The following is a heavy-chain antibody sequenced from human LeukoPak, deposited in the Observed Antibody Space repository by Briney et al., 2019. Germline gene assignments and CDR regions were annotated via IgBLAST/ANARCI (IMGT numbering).Heavy chain of an antibody. CDR2: IYTSGST. D-gene: IGHD5-24*01. Sequence: SQTLSLTCTVSGGSISSGSYYWSWIRQPAGKGLEWIGRIYTSGSTNYNPSLKSRVTISVDTSKNQFSLKLSSVTAADTAVYYCARAPGRDGYNLDYWGQGTLVTVSS. J-gene: IGHJ4*02. V-gene: IGHV4-61*02. CDR3: ARAPGRDGYNLDY. CDR1: GGSISSGSYY.